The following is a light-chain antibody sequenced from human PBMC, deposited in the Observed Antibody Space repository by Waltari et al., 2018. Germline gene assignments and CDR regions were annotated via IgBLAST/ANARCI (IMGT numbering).Light chain of an antibody. Sequence: DIQMTQSPSSLSASVGDRVTITCRASEAIRNDLDWYQQKPGKAPARLIFTASNLQSGVPSRFSGSASGTQFTLTITSLQPEDFATYYCLQHNSYPWTFGQGTKVEVK. V-gene: IGKV1-17*01. CDR2: TAS. CDR3: LQHNSYPWT. J-gene: IGKJ1*01. CDR1: EAIRND.